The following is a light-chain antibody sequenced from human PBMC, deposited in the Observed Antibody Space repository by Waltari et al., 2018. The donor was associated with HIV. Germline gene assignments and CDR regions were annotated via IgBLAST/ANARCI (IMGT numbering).Light chain of an antibody. CDR3: CSYAGSYTMV. Sequence: QSALTQPRSVSGSPGQSVTISCTGSSSDVGGYKFVSWYQQHPGKAPKVIIHDVSERPSGVPDRFSCSKSGNTASLTISGLQAEDDADYYCCSYAGSYTMVFGGGTKLTVL. J-gene: IGLJ2*01. CDR2: DVS. V-gene: IGLV2-11*01. CDR1: SSDVGGYKF.